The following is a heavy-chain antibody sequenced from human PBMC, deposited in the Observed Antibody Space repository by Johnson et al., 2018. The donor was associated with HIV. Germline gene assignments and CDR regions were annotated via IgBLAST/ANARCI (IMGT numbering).Heavy chain of an antibody. D-gene: IGHD6-19*01. CDR3: AREGAGPDGSDSFDI. Sequence: QVQLVESGGDVVQPGTSLRLSCEASGLILSGYGLHWVRQAPGKGLEWVAVIWPDGSNRYYAYSVKGRFIISRDNAKNSLYLQMNSLRAEDTAVYYCAREGAGPDGSDSFDIWGQGTMVTVSS. CDR1: GLILSGYG. CDR2: IWPDGSNR. V-gene: IGHV3-33*01. J-gene: IGHJ3*02.